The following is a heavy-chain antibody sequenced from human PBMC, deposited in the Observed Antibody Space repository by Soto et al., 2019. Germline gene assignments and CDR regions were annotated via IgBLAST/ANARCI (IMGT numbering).Heavy chain of an antibody. CDR1: GGTFSSYA. CDR2: IIPIFGTA. Sequence: QVQLVQSGAEVKKPGSSVKVSCKASGGTFSSYAISWVRQAPGQGLEWMGGIIPIFGTANYAQKFQGRVTITADESTSTAYMELSSLRSEDTAVDYCARGSHCGGDGSSGYFDYWGQGTLVTVSS. D-gene: IGHD2-21*02. V-gene: IGHV1-69*12. CDR3: ARGSHCGGDGSSGYFDY. J-gene: IGHJ4*02.